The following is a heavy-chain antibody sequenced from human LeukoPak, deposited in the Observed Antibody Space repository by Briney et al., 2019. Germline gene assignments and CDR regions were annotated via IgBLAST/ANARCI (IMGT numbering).Heavy chain of an antibody. CDR1: GFTLSSHG. D-gene: IGHD3-22*01. CDR2: LWYHGRNE. V-gene: IGHV3-33*01. CDR3: ARDHDTNSHYSLFEY. J-gene: IGHJ4*02. Sequence: GGSLRLSCAASGFTLSSHGMHWVRQAPGKGLEWVAVLWYHGRNEYYADSVKGRFSISRDTSRSTVYLQMSSLRAEDTAVYYCARDHDTNSHYSLFEYWGQGTRVTVSS.